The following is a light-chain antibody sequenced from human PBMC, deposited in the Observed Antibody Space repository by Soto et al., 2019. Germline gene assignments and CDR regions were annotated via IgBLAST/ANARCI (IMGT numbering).Light chain of an antibody. J-gene: IGKJ1*01. CDR2: GAS. CDR1: QSVYSS. CDR3: QQYNNWPPWT. Sequence: ETVMTQSPATLSVSPGERATLSCRASQSVYSSLAWYQQKPGQAPRLLIYGASTRATGIPARFSGSGSGTEFTLTISRLQSEDSQVYSCQQYNNWPPWTFGQGTKVDIK. V-gene: IGKV3-15*01.